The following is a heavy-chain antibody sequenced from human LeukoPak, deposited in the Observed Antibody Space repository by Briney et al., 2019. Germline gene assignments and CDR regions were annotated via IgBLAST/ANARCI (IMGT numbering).Heavy chain of an antibody. CDR2: INWNGGST. CDR3: ARDSDFWSGRRSDAFDI. D-gene: IGHD3-3*01. Sequence: GGSLRLSCAASGFTFSDYGLHWVRQAPGKGLEWVSGINWNGGSTGYADSVKGRFTISRDNAKNSLYLQMNSLRAEDTALYYCARDSDFWSGRRSDAFDIWGQGTMVTVSS. CDR1: GFTFSDYG. V-gene: IGHV3-20*04. J-gene: IGHJ3*02.